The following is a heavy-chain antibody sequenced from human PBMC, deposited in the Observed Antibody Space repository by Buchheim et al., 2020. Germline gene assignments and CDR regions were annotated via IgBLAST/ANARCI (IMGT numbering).Heavy chain of an antibody. CDR3: ARAPGGSMVRGLIDY. J-gene: IGHJ4*02. V-gene: IGHV1-46*03. CDR2: INPSGGST. D-gene: IGHD3-10*01. CDR1: GYTFTSYY. Sequence: QVQLVQSGAEVKKPGASVKVSCKASGYTFTSYYMHWVRQAPGQGLEWMGIINPSGGSTSYAQKFQGRVTMTRDKSPSTVYMELSSLRSEDTAVYYFARAPGGSMVRGLIDYWGQGTL.